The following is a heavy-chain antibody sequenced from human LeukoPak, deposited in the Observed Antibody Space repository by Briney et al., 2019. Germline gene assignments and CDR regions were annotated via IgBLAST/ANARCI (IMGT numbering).Heavy chain of an antibody. CDR3: ARAHSTGTTYDAFDI. Sequence: PGGSLRLSCAASGFTFSSYGMHWVRQAPGKGLEWVAVISYDGSNKYYADSVKGRFTISRDNSKNTLYLQMNSLRAEDTAVYYCARAHSTGTTYDAFDIWGQGTMVTVSS. V-gene: IGHV3-30*19. CDR2: ISYDGSNK. D-gene: IGHD1-1*01. J-gene: IGHJ3*02. CDR1: GFTFSSYG.